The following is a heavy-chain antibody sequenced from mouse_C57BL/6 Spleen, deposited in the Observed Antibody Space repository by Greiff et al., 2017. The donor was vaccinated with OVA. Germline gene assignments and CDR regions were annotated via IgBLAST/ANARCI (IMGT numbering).Heavy chain of an antibody. J-gene: IGHJ2*01. V-gene: IGHV1-69*01. D-gene: IGHD1-1*01. CDR2: IDPSDSYT. CDR3: ARSEDTTVVFDY. CDR1: GYTFTSYW. Sequence: QVQLQQPGAELVMPGASVKLSCKASGYTFTSYWMHWVKQRPGQGLEWIGEIDPSDSYTNYNRKFKGKSTLTVDKSSSTAYMQLSSLTSEDSAVYYCARSEDTTVVFDYWGQGTTLTVSS.